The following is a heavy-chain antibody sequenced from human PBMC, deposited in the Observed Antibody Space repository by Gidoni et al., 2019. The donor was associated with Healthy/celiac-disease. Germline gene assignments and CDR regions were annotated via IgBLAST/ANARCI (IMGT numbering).Heavy chain of an antibody. J-gene: IGHJ5*02. D-gene: IGHD3-10*01. CDR1: GFTFSRYA. CDR3: ARDPGSRVRGVENWFDP. Sequence: QVQLVESGGGVVQPGRSLRLSCAASGFTFSRYAMHWVRQAPGKGLEWVAVISYDGSNKYYADSVKGRFTISRDNSKNTLYLQMNSLRAEDTAVYYCARDPGSRVRGVENWFDPWGQGTLVTVSS. V-gene: IGHV3-30*01. CDR2: ISYDGSNK.